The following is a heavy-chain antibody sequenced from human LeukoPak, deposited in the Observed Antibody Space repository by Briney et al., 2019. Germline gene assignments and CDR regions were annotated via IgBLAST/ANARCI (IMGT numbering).Heavy chain of an antibody. V-gene: IGHV3-21*01. Sequence: PGGSLRLSCAASGFTFSSYSMNWVRQAPGKGLEWVSSISSSSSYIYYADSVKGRFTISRDNAKNSLYLQRNSLRPGDTAVYYCASSPPPARYSSSGYWYWGQGTLVTVSS. D-gene: IGHD6-13*01. CDR3: ASSPPPARYSSSGYWY. CDR1: GFTFSSYS. J-gene: IGHJ4*02. CDR2: ISSSSSYI.